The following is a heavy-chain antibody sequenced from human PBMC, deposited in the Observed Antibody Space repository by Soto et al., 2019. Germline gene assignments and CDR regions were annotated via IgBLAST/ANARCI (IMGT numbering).Heavy chain of an antibody. CDR1: GGTFSSYT. CDR3: ASSMKRGSIAAAGTTAYTPFDY. D-gene: IGHD6-13*01. Sequence: SVKVSCKASGGTFSSYTISWVRQAPGQGLEWMGRIIPILGIANYAQKFQGRVTITADKSTSTAYMGLSSLRSEDTAVYYCASSMKRGSIAAAGTTAYTPFDYWGQGTLVTVSS. CDR2: IIPILGIA. J-gene: IGHJ4*02. V-gene: IGHV1-69*02.